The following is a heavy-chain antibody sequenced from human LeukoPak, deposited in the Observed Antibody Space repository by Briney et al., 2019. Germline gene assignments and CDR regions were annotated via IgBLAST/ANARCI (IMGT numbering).Heavy chain of an antibody. V-gene: IGHV4-39*01. Sequence: SDTLSLTCTVSGGSISSFSYYWGWIRQPPGKGLERIGSIYYSGSTYYNPSLKSRVTISVDTSKNQFSLKLTSVTAADTAVFYCARQEVGATAFYFDSWGQGTLVTVSS. D-gene: IGHD1-26*01. J-gene: IGHJ4*02. CDR1: GGSISSFSYY. CDR2: IYYSGST. CDR3: ARQEVGATAFYFDS.